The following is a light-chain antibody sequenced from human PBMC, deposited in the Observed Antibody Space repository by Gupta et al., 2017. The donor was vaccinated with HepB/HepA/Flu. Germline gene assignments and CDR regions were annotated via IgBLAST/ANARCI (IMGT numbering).Light chain of an antibody. V-gene: IGLV2-8*01. CDR3: SSYTGSDNL. J-gene: IGLJ2*01. CDR2: EVS. CDR1: SSDVGGYNY. Sequence: QSALTQPPSASGSPGQSVSISCTGTSSDVGGYNYVSWYQQHPGKAPKLIIYEVSKRPSGVPDRFSGSKSGNTASLTVSGLQAEAEDDYYCSSYTGSDNLFGGGTKLTVL.